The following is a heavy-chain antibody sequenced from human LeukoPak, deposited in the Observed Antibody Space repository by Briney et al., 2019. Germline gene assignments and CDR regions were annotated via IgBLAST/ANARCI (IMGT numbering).Heavy chain of an antibody. CDR2: ISGDGDSE. J-gene: IGHJ4*02. D-gene: IGHD6-13*01. CDR3: ARISIATTGVDF. V-gene: IGHV3-64*01. Sequence: GGSLRLSCATSGFTFSDYIMHWVRQAPGKGLEYVSAISGDGDSEYYANSVKGRFTISRDNSKNTLYLQMGSLRAEDMAVYYCARISIATTGVDFWGQGTLVTVSS. CDR1: GFTFSDYI.